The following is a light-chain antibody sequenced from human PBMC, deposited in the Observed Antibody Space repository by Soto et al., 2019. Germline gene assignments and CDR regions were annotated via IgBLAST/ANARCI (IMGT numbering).Light chain of an antibody. J-gene: IGKJ2*01. CDR1: QSISNY. Sequence: DIQMTQSPSSLSASVGDRVTITCRPSQSISNYLNWYQQKPGKAPELLIYAASSLQSGVPSRFSGSGSGTDLTLTISSLQPEDFATYYCQQSYSTPRTFGQGTKLEIK. CDR2: AAS. CDR3: QQSYSTPRT. V-gene: IGKV1-39*01.